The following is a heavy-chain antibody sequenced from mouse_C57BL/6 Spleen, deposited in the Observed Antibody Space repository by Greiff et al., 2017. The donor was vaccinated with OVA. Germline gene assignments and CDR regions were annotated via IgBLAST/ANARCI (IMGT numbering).Heavy chain of an antibody. CDR3: ARGTTVVYWYFGV. J-gene: IGHJ1*03. D-gene: IGHD1-1*01. CDR2: ISGGGGNT. CDR1: GFTFTSYS. V-gene: IGHV5-9*01. Sequence: EVKVVESGGGLVKPGGSLTLTCAVSGFTFTSYSMFWVRQTPGKRLAWVATISGGGGNTYYPASVKGRFTISRDNAKNTLYLQMSSQRSEETALDKSARGTTVVYWYFGVWGTGTTVTVSS.